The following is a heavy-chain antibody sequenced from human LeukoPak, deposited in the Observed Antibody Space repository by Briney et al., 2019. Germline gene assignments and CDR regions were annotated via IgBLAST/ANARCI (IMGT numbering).Heavy chain of an antibody. CDR2: IRYDGSNK. CDR3: AKAHFVDERVPAATPADY. J-gene: IGHJ4*02. D-gene: IGHD2-2*01. V-gene: IGHV3-30*02. Sequence: GGSLRLSCAASGFTFSSYGMHWVRQAPGKALERVAFIRYDGSNKYYADSVKGRFTISRDNSKNTLYLQMNSLRAEDTAVYYCAKAHFVDERVPAATPADYWGQGTLVTVSS. CDR1: GFTFSSYG.